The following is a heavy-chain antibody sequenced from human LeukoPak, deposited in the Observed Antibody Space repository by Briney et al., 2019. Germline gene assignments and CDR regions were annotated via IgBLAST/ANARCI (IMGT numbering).Heavy chain of an antibody. J-gene: IGHJ4*02. D-gene: IGHD3-22*01. V-gene: IGHV1-2*02. Sequence: ASVKVSCKTSGYTSTGYYMHWVRQAPGQGLEWMGWINPNSGGTNYAQKFQGRVTMTRDTSISTAYMELSRLRSDDTAVYYCARAKYYYDSSGYYHFGYWGQGTLVTVSS. CDR2: INPNSGGT. CDR1: GYTSTGYY. CDR3: ARAKYYYDSSGYYHFGY.